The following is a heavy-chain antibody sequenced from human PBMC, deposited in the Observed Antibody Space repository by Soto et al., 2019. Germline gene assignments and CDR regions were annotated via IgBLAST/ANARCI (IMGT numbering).Heavy chain of an antibody. D-gene: IGHD6-13*01. CDR1: GFTFSSYS. V-gene: IGHV3-21*01. J-gene: IGHJ6*02. CDR2: ISSSSSYI. CDR3: ARERIAAAGGGMDV. Sequence: EVQLVESGGGLVKPGGSLRLSCAASGFTFSSYSMNWVRQAPGKGLEWVSSISSSSSYIYYADSVKGRFTISRDNAKNSLYLQMNSLRAEDTAVYYGARERIAAAGGGMDVWGQGTTVTVSS.